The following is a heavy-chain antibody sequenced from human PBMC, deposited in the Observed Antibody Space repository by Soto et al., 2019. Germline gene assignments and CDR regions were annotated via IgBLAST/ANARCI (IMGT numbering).Heavy chain of an antibody. CDR3: TTGSYSSLIVVCIHY. CDR2: IKSKTDGGTT. J-gene: IGHJ4*01. V-gene: IGHV3-15*07. CDR1: GFTFSNAW. D-gene: IGHD3-22*01. Sequence: GGSLRLSCAASGFTFSNAWINWVRQAPGKGLEWVGRIKSKTDGGTTDFAAPVKGRFAILRDDSKDMVYLQMNSLKTEDTGIYYCTTGSYSSLIVVCIHYRGHGTLVTVSS.